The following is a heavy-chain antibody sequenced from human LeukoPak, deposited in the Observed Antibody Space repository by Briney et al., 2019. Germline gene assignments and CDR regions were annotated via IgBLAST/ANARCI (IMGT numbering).Heavy chain of an antibody. CDR1: GFTFSSYE. CDR2: INWNGGST. CDR3: ARVVFVGHHRGYFDY. Sequence: PGGSLRLSCAASGFTFSSYEMNWVRQAPGKGLEWVSGINWNGGSTGYADSVKGRFTISRDNAKNSLYLQMNSLRAEDTALYHCARVVFVGHHRGYFDYWGQGTLVTVSS. D-gene: IGHD2-8*01. J-gene: IGHJ4*02. V-gene: IGHV3-20*01.